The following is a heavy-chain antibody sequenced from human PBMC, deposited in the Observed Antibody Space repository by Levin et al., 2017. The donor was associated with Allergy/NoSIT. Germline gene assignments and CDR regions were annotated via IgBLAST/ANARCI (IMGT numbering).Heavy chain of an antibody. CDR3: ARGVQLVFYYYYYYMDV. CDR1: GFTFSSYA. V-gene: IGHV3-30-3*01. D-gene: IGHD1-1*01. CDR2: ISYDGSNK. J-gene: IGHJ6*03. Sequence: GGSLRLSCAASGFTFSSYAMHWVRQAPGKGLEWVAVISYDGSNKYYADSVKGRFTISRDNSKNTLYLQMNSLRAEDTAVYYCARGVQLVFYYYYYYMDVWGKGTTVTVSS.